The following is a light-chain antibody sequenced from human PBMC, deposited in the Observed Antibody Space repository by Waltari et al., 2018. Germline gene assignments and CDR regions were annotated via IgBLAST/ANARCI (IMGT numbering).Light chain of an antibody. CDR3: LMYMGSGIWV. CDR1: SGPVSTPSY. CDR2: KGD. J-gene: IGLJ3*02. V-gene: IGLV8-61*01. Sequence: QTVVTQEPSLSVSPGGTVTLTCALRSGPVSTPSYPRWYQPPPGQAPRTLVYKGDTRSSGVPDRFSGSVVGNKAALTITGAQAVDESDYYCLMYMGSGIWVFGGGTKLTVL.